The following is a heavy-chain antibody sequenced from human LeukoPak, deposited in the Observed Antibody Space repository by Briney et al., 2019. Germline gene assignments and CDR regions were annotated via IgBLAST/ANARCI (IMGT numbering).Heavy chain of an antibody. V-gene: IGHV1-2*02. J-gene: IGHJ4*02. D-gene: IGHD3-16*02. CDR1: GYTFTGYY. CDR3: ARGRYARTFDY. Sequence: ASVTVSCTASGYTFTGYYMHWVRQAPGQGLEWMGWINPNSGGTNYAQKFQGRVTMTRDTSITTAYLELSRLTSDDTAVYYCARGRYARTFDYWGQGTLVTVSS. CDR2: INPNSGGT.